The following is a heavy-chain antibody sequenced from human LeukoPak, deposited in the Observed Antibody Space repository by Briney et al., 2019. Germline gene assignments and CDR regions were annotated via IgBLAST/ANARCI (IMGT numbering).Heavy chain of an antibody. CDR3: ATYRRLQGATLDY. CDR1: GYTLTELS. J-gene: IGHJ4*02. V-gene: IGHV1-24*01. Sequence: GASVTVSCTVSGYTLTELSMHWVRQAPGKGLEWMGGFDPEDGETIYAQKFQGRVTMTEDTSTDTAYMELSSLRSEDTAVYYCATYRRLQGATLDYWGQGTLVTVSS. D-gene: IGHD1-26*01. CDR2: FDPEDGET.